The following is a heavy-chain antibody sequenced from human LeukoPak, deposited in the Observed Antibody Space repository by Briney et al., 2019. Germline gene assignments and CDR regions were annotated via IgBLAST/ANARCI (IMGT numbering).Heavy chain of an antibody. CDR2: IGGGPSST. V-gene: IGHV3-11*03. CDR3: ARRLAGATADH. Sequence: GGSLRLSCAASGFTFSDYYMSWIRQAPGKGLEWVSYIGGGPSSTNYADSVKGRFTISRDNAKNSLYLQMNSLRAEDTAVHYCARRLAGATADHWGQGTLVIVSS. CDR1: GFTFSDYY. J-gene: IGHJ4*02. D-gene: IGHD3-16*01.